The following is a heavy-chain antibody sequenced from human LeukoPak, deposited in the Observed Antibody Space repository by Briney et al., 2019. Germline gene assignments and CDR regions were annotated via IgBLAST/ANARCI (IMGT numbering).Heavy chain of an antibody. V-gene: IGHV4-39*02. Sequence: SETLSLTCTVSGGSISSSNYYWGWIRQPPGKGLEWIGSIYYSGNTYYNPSLKSRVTISVGTSKNHFSLNLNSVTAADTAMYYCARHAYYDFVTGLFDPWGQGTLVTVSS. CDR2: IYYSGNT. D-gene: IGHD3-3*01. CDR1: GGSISSSNYY. CDR3: ARHAYYDFVTGLFDP. J-gene: IGHJ5*02.